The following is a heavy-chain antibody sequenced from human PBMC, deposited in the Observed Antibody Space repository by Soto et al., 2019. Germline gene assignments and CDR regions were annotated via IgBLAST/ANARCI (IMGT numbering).Heavy chain of an antibody. J-gene: IGHJ5*02. CDR1: GFGFHTYW. CDR2: INSDGDTS. CDR3: TRDTPHNWFDP. V-gene: IGHV3-74*01. Sequence: PGGSLRLSCVASGFGFHTYWMHWVRQVPGKGLVWVARINSDGDTSTYADSVKGRFSISRDNTKNTLFLQMNGLRDDDTAVYYCTRDTPHNWFDPWGQGILVTVSS.